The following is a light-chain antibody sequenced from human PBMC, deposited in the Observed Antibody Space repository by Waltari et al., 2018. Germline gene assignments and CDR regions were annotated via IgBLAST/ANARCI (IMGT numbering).Light chain of an antibody. CDR1: QSIDNF. CDR3: QQRSGWPPT. J-gene: IGKJ4*01. Sequence: CGASQSIDNFLAWYQQKPGQAPRLLIYDSSNRATDIPARFSGSGSGTDFTLTISSLEPEDFAVYYCQQRSGWPPTFGGGTKVDI. V-gene: IGKV3-11*01. CDR2: DSS.